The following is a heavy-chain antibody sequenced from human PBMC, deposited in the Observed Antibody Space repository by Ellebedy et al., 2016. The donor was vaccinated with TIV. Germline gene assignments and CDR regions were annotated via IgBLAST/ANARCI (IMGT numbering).Heavy chain of an antibody. J-gene: IGHJ4*02. CDR2: IKQDASEK. Sequence: GGSLRLSXAASGFILSSYWVTWVRQAPGKGLEWVANIKQDASEKYYADSVKGRFTISRDNAKNSVYLQMNSLRAEDTAVYYCVRAIAAAGTYWGQGTLVTVSS. CDR1: GFILSSYW. D-gene: IGHD6-13*01. CDR3: VRAIAAAGTY. V-gene: IGHV3-7*01.